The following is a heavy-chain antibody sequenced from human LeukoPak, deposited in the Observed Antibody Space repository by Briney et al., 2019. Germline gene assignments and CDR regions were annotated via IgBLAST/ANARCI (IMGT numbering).Heavy chain of an antibody. V-gene: IGHV3-21*01. CDR3: ARDGTYCSSTSCYSDY. D-gene: IGHD2-2*01. Sequence: PGGSLRLSCAASGFTFSSYSMNWVRQAPGKGLEWVSSISRSSSYIYYADSVKGRFTISRDNAKNSLYLQTNSLRAEDTAVYYCARDGTYCSSTSCYSDYWGQGTLVTVSS. CDR2: ISRSSSYI. CDR1: GFTFSSYS. J-gene: IGHJ4*02.